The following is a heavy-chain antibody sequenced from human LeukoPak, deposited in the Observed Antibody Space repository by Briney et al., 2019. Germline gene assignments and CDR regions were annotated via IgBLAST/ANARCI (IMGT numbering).Heavy chain of an antibody. D-gene: IGHD3-9*01. V-gene: IGHV3-21*01. CDR1: GFTFSSYS. CDR2: ITSSSDYI. CDR3: ARDGDDILTGYYKYFDY. Sequence: GGSLRLSCAASGFTFSSYSMNWVRQFPGKGLEWVSSITSSSDYIYYADSVKGRFTISRDNAKNSLYLQMNSLRAEDTAVYYCARDGDDILTGYYKYFDYWGQGTLVTVSS. J-gene: IGHJ4*02.